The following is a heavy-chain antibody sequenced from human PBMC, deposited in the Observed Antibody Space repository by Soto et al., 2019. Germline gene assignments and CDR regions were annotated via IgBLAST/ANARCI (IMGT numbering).Heavy chain of an antibody. CDR1: GFTFSNAW. D-gene: IGHD3-10*01. J-gene: IGHJ4*02. CDR2: IKSGTDGGIT. CDR3: TTGGEALVQGVSVGYFDY. Sequence: EVQLVESGGGLVKPGGSLRLSCAVSGFTFSNAWMTWVRQAPGKGLEWVGRIKSGTDGGITDYAVPVKGRFTISRVDSKNPLYMEMNRLKTEDTAVCYCTTGGEALVQGVSVGYFDYWGQGTLVTVSS. V-gene: IGHV3-15*01.